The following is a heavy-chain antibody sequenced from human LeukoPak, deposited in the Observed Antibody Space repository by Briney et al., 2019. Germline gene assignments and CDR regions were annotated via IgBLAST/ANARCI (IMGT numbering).Heavy chain of an antibody. D-gene: IGHD1-14*01. Sequence: GGSLRLSCAASGFTFITYSMNWVRQAPGKGLEWVSYISSNSSTIFYADSVKGRFTLSRDNARNSLYLQMNSLRAEDTAVYYCARDGIMDYWGQGTLVTVSS. V-gene: IGHV3-48*04. CDR3: ARDGIMDY. CDR2: ISSNSSTI. J-gene: IGHJ4*02. CDR1: GFTFITYS.